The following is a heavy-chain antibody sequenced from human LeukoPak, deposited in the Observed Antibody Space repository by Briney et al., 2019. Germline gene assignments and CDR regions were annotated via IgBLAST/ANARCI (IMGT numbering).Heavy chain of an antibody. CDR2: ISSSSSYI. D-gene: IGHD3-3*01. V-gene: IGHV3-21*01. Sequence: GGSLRLSCAASGFTFSSYSMSWVRQAPGKGLEWVSSISSSSSYIYYADSVKGRFTISRDNAKNSLYLQMNSLRAEDTAVYYCARDFYDFWSGYYTPVAFDIWGQGTMVTVSS. J-gene: IGHJ3*02. CDR1: GFTFSSYS. CDR3: ARDFYDFWSGYYTPVAFDI.